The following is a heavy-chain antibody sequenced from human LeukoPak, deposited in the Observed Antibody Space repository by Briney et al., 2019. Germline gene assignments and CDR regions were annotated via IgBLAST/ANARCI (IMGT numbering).Heavy chain of an antibody. Sequence: GGSLRLSCAASGFTFSSHGMHWVRQTSGKGLEWVAVISYDGSNKYYVDSVKGRFTISRDNSKNTLYLQMNSLRVEDTAVYYCAKDFEMATVNYYFDYWGQGTLVTVSP. D-gene: IGHD5-24*01. CDR3: AKDFEMATVNYYFDY. V-gene: IGHV3-30*18. J-gene: IGHJ4*02. CDR1: GFTFSSHG. CDR2: ISYDGSNK.